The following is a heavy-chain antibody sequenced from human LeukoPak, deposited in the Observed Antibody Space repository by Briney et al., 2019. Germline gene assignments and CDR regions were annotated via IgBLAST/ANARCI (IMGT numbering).Heavy chain of an antibody. V-gene: IGHV4-4*07. CDR2: IYTSGST. CDR1: GGSISSYY. J-gene: IGHJ4*02. Sequence: PSETLSLTCTVSGGSISSYYWSWIRQPAGKGLEWIGRIYTSGSTNYNPSLKSRVTMSVDTSKNQFSLKLSSVTAADTAVYYRARAPPKNYDFWSGYHPFDYWGQGTLVTVSS. D-gene: IGHD3-3*01. CDR3: ARAPPKNYDFWSGYHPFDY.